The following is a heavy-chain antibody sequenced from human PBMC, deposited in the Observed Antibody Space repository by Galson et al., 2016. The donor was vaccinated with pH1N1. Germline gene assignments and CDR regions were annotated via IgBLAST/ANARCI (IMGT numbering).Heavy chain of an antibody. D-gene: IGHD3-22*01. CDR3: ARNAWDGSGLNYFDS. V-gene: IGHV4-31*03. J-gene: IGHJ5*01. Sequence: TLSLTCSVSGASVRSGGQYWTWIRQVPGKGLEWIGFIYYIGSTGYNPSLKSRVSMSLDMSKKQFSLNLRSVTAAATAVYYCARNAWDGSGLNYFDSWGQGILVSVSS. CDR1: GASVRSGGQY. CDR2: IYYIGST.